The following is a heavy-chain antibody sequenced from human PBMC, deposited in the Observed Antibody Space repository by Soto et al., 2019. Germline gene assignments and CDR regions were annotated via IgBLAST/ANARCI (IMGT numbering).Heavy chain of an antibody. CDR1: GGSISSYY. CDR3: ARDPSITGTTGYYYYYGMDV. V-gene: IGHV4-4*07. D-gene: IGHD1-7*01. J-gene: IGHJ6*02. Sequence: SETLSLTCTVSGGSISSYYWSWIRQPAGKGLEWIGRIYTSGSTNYNPSLKSRVTMSVDTSKNQFSLKLSSVTAADTAVYYCARDPSITGTTGYYYYYGMDVWGQGTTVT. CDR2: IYTSGST.